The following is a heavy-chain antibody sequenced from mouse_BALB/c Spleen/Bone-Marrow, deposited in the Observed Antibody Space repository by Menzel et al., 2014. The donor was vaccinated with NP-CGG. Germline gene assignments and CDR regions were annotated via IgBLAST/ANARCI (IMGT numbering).Heavy chain of an antibody. V-gene: IGHV5-12*01. Sequence: EVQRVESGGGLVQPGGSLKLSCTASGFTFSDYYMYWVRQTPEKRLEWVANISNGGNNTFYLDTVKGRFTISRDNAKNTLYLQMSRLKSEDTAMYYCARHDGIYAAWFAYWGQGTPVPVSA. CDR3: ARHDGIYAAWFAY. J-gene: IGHJ3*01. CDR2: ISNGGNNT. CDR1: GFTFSDYY. D-gene: IGHD2-1*01.